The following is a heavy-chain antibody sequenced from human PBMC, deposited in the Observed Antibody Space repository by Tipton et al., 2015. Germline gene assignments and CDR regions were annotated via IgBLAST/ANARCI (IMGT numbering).Heavy chain of an antibody. CDR2: ITNSGGGT. Sequence: SLRLSCTASGFTFSSYAMSWVRQAPGKGLEWVSTITNSGGGTYYADSVKGRFTISRDNSKNTLSLQMNSLRAEDTAVYYCAKGGGKGYGYDYWGQGSLVTVSS. V-gene: IGHV3-23*01. D-gene: IGHD4-23*01. CDR1: GFTFSSYA. CDR3: AKGGGKGYGYDY. J-gene: IGHJ4*02.